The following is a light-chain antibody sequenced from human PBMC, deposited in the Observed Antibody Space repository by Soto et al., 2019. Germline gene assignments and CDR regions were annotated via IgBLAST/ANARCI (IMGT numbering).Light chain of an antibody. J-gene: IGLJ2*01. Sequence: QSVLTQPPSASGSPGQSVTISCTGTSSDVGGYNYVSWYQQHPGKAPKLMIYEVSKRPSGVPDRFFGSKSGNTASLTVSGFQAEDEADYYCSSYAGSNKVVFGGGTKVTVL. CDR2: EVS. CDR3: SSYAGSNKVV. V-gene: IGLV2-8*01. CDR1: SSDVGGYNY.